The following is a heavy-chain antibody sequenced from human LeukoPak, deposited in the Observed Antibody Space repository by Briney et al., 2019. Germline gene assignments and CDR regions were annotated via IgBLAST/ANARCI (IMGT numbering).Heavy chain of an antibody. CDR1: GFTFSSYA. D-gene: IGHD3-22*01. Sequence: GGSLRLSCAASGFTFSSYAMSWVRQAPGKGLEWVSAISGSGGSTYYADSVKGRFTISRHNSKNTLYLQMNSLRAEDTAVYYCAKYNRVYYDSSGSPIWGQGTLVTVSS. CDR2: ISGSGGST. CDR3: AKYNRVYYDSSGSPI. V-gene: IGHV3-23*01. J-gene: IGHJ4*02.